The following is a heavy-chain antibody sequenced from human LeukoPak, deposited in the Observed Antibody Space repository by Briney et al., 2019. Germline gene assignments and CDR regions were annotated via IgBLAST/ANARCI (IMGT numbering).Heavy chain of an antibody. V-gene: IGHV4-39*01. D-gene: IGHD3-22*01. J-gene: IGHJ4*02. CDR3: ASVARDSSGYHYFDY. Sequence: SETLSLTCTVSGGSISSSNYYWGWIRQPPGKGLEWIGNTYYSGSTYYNPSLKSRVTISVDTSKNQFSLKLSSVTAADTAVYYCASVARDSSGYHYFDYWGQGTLVTVSS. CDR2: TYYSGST. CDR1: GGSISSSNYY.